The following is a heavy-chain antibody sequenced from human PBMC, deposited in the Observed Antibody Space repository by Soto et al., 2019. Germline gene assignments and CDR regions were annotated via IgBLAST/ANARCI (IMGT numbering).Heavy chain of an antibody. D-gene: IGHD6-19*01. V-gene: IGHV3-30*04. CDR2: VSFDGSNT. J-gene: IGHJ4*02. Sequence: GGSLRLCCAASGFTFSSYPMHWVRQAPGKGLERVAVVSFDGSNTYYADSVKGRFTISRDNSKNTLYLQMNSLRGEDTAVYYCARSAMWLSYFDYWGQGALVTVSS. CDR3: ARSAMWLSYFDY. CDR1: GFTFSSYP.